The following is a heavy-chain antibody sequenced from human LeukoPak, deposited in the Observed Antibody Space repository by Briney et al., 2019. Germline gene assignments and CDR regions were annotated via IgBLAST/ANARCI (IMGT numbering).Heavy chain of an antibody. CDR3: ARGSHIGAAGILDN. J-gene: IGHJ4*02. CDR1: GFTVSSNY. V-gene: IGHV3-53*01. D-gene: IGHD6-13*01. CDR2: IYTSGAT. Sequence: PGGSLRLSCAASGFTVSSNYMSWVRQAPGKGLEWVSVIYTSGATFYADSVKGRFTISRDDAKNTLYLQMNSRRAENPAVYYCARGSHIGAAGILDNWGQGTLVTVSS.